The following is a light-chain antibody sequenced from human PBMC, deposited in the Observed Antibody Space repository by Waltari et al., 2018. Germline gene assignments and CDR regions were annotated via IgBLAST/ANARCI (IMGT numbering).Light chain of an antibody. Sequence: IQLNQSPSSLSASVGDRVTIPCRASQGISNYLACYQQKSGKAPKLLTYTASSVQSGVPSRFRGRGTGTDFTLTISSLQREDFATYVGQQHNRYPPTFGGGTKVEIK. J-gene: IGKJ4*01. CDR3: QQHNRYPPT. V-gene: IGKV1-9*01. CDR2: TAS. CDR1: QGISNY.